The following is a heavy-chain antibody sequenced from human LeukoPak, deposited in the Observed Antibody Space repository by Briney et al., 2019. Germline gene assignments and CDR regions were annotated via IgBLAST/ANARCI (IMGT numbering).Heavy chain of an antibody. Sequence: GGSLRLSCAASGFSLSGYWMTWVRQAPGKGLEWVANINRDGSQKNHVDSVKGRFTISRDNAKNSLYLQMNSLRAEDTAVYYCARPPAVSNYYYGMDVWGQGTTVTVSS. V-gene: IGHV3-7*01. D-gene: IGHD2-2*01. CDR2: INRDGSQK. CDR3: ARPPAVSNYYYGMDV. CDR1: GFSLSGYW. J-gene: IGHJ6*02.